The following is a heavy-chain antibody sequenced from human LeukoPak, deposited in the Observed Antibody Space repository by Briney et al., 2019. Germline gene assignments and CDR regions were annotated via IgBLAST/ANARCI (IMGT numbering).Heavy chain of an antibody. CDR3: ARDIVVVVAATGNWFDP. CDR1: GFTFSSYW. V-gene: IGHV3-7*01. D-gene: IGHD2-15*01. CDR2: IKQDGSEK. J-gene: IGHJ5*02. Sequence: GGSLRLSCAASGFTFSSYWMSWVRQAPGKGLEWVANIKQDGSEKYYVDSVKGRFTISRDNAKNSLYLQMNSLRAEDTAVYYCARDIVVVVAATGNWFDPWGQGTLVTVSS.